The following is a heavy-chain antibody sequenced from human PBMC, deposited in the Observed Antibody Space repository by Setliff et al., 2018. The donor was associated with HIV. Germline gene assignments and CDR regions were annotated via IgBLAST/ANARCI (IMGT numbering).Heavy chain of an antibody. J-gene: IGHJ4*02. CDR1: GYTLTAYA. Sequence: ASVKVSCKASGYTLTAYAISWVRQAPAQGLEWMGWFNTETGNPMYAQGFRGRFVFSLDTSVSTAFLQINRLKAEDTAKYYCARVGSGWSTFDYWGQGALVTVSS. V-gene: IGHV7-4-1*02. CDR3: ARVGSGWSTFDY. D-gene: IGHD6-25*01. CDR2: FNTETGNP.